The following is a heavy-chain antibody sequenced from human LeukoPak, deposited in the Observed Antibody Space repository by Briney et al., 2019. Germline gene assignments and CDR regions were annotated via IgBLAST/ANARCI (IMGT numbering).Heavy chain of an antibody. CDR2: ISSSSYI. D-gene: IGHD2-15*01. J-gene: IGHJ6*03. V-gene: IGHV3-21*01. CDR3: AREDIVVVVAADYYYMDV. Sequence: GGSLRLSCAASGFTFSSYSMNWVRQAPGKGLEWVSSISSSSYIYYADSVKGRFTISRDNAKNSLYLQMNSLRAEDTAVYYCAREDIVVVVAADYYYMDVWGKGTTVTVSS. CDR1: GFTFSSYS.